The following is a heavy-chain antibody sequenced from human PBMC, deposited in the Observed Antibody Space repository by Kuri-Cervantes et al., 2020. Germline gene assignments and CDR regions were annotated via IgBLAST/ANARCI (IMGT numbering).Heavy chain of an antibody. CDR1: GFTFSGHG. Sequence: GESLKISCATSGFTFSGHGMSWVRQAPGKALEWVAFIRNDGSYEYYADSVKGRLTISRDNSKNILYLQMNSLRAEDTALYYCAKDMMFSIAPFDYWGQGTLVTVSS. CDR2: IRNDGSYE. D-gene: IGHD3/OR15-3a*01. V-gene: IGHV3-30*02. J-gene: IGHJ4*02. CDR3: AKDMMFSIAPFDY.